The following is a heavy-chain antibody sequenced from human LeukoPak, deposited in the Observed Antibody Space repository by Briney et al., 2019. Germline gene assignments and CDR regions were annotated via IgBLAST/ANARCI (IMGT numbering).Heavy chain of an antibody. CDR1: GGSISRYY. CDR3: ARDPTDAFDI. V-gene: IGHV4-59*12. CDR2: IYYSGST. J-gene: IGHJ3*02. Sequence: SETLSLTCTVSGGSISRYYWSWIRQPPGKGLEWIGYIYYSGSTNYNPSLKSRVTISVDTSKNQFSLKLSSVTAADTAVYYCARDPTDAFDIWGQGTMVTVSS.